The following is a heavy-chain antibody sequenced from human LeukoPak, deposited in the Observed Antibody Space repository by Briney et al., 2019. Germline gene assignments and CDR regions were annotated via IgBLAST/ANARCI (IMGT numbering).Heavy chain of an antibody. CDR3: ARDRRPYYYDSGGYYIDY. Sequence: GGSLRLSCAASGFTFSSYGMHWVRQAPGKGLEWVSYISSSGSTIYYADSVKGRFTISRDNAKNSLYLQMNSLRAEDTAVYYCARDRRPYYYDSGGYYIDYWGQGTLVTVSS. V-gene: IGHV3-48*04. D-gene: IGHD3-22*01. CDR1: GFTFSSYG. CDR2: ISSSGSTI. J-gene: IGHJ4*02.